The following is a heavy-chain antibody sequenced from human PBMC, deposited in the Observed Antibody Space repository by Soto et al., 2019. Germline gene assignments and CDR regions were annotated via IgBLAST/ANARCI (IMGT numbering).Heavy chain of an antibody. CDR1: GGSISSSNW. J-gene: IGHJ5*02. V-gene: IGHV4-4*02. CDR3: ARVIATAVHWFDP. D-gene: IGHD6-13*01. CDR2: IYHSGST. Sequence: QVQLQESGPGLVKPSGTLSLTCAVSGGSISSSNWWSWVRQPPGKGLEWIGEIYHSGSTNYNPSLKSGVTLSVDKSKNQFSRKLSSVTAAETAVYYCARVIATAVHWFDPWGQGTLVTVSS.